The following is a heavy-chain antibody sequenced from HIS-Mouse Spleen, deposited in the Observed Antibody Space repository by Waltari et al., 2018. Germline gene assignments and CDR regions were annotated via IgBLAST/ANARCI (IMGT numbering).Heavy chain of an antibody. CDR3: ARDRGSSFGY. Sequence: EVQLVESGGGLVQPGGSLRLACAASGFTCSRYCIIWVRQAPGKGLEWVSYISSSSSTIYYADSVKGRFTISRDNAKNSLYLQMNSLRAEDTAVYYCARDRGSSFGYWGQGTLVTVSS. D-gene: IGHD2-15*01. CDR2: ISSSSSTI. V-gene: IGHV3-48*01. J-gene: IGHJ4*02. CDR1: GFTCSRYC.